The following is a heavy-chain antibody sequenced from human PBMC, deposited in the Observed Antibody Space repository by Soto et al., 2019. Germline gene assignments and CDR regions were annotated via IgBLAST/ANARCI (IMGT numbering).Heavy chain of an antibody. CDR3: AAGEASSRNLAPYYLDF. Sequence: TLSLTCTVSGAPLSSGGYFWTWMRQPPGKGLEWLGYIYYSGGTNYNPSLKGRVTISLDKSKSQFSLKLRSVTTADTAVYFCAAGEASSRNLAPYYLDFWGQGTLVTVSS. CDR2: IYYSGGT. CDR1: GAPLSSGGYF. J-gene: IGHJ4*02. D-gene: IGHD6-13*01. V-gene: IGHV4-61*08.